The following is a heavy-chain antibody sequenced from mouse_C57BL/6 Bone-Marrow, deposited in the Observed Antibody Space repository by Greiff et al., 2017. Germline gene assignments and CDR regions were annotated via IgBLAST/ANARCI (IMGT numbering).Heavy chain of an antibody. CDR3: ARFDWDYFDV. J-gene: IGHJ1*03. CDR2: IDPSDSYT. D-gene: IGHD4-1*01. Sequence: QVQLQQPGAELVRPGTSVKLSCKASGYTFTSYWMHWVKQRPGQGLEWIGVIDPSDSYTNYNQKFKGKATLTVDTSSSTAYMQLSSLTSEDTAVYYCARFDWDYFDVWGTGTTVTVSS. V-gene: IGHV1-59*01. CDR1: GYTFTSYW.